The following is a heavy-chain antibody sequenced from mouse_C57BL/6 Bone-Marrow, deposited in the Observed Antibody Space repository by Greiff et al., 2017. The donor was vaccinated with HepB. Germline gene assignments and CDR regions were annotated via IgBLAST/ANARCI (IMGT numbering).Heavy chain of an antibody. CDR2: ISSGGDYI. Sequence: EVKVEESGEGLVKPGGSLKLSCAASGFTFSSYAMSWVRQTPEKRLEWVAYISSGGDYIYYADTVKGRFTISSYNARHPLYLLMSCLKSEATAMSYCPPPPFYAMDYWGPAPSFSFSS. V-gene: IGHV5S21*01. CDR1: GFTFSSYA. CDR3: PPPPFYAMDY. J-gene: IGHJ4*01.